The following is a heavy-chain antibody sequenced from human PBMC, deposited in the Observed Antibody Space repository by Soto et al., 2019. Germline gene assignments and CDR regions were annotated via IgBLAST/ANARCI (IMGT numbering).Heavy chain of an antibody. Sequence: ASVKVSCKASGYTFTSYGISWVRQAPGQGLEWMGWISAYNGNTNYAQKLQGRVTMTTDTSTSTAYMELRSLRSDDTAVYYCARDLRGLRYFFWLNATDSTPGTYRAQRTSVTVSS. D-gene: IGHD3-9*01. V-gene: IGHV1-18*01. CDR3: ARDLRGLRYFFWLNATDSTPGTY. CDR2: ISAYNGNT. J-gene: IGHJ4*02. CDR1: GYTFTSYG.